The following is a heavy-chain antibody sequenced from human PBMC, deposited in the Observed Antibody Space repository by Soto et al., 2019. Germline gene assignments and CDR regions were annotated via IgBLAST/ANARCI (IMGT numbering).Heavy chain of an antibody. CDR3: ARTLYSGYDSYGMDV. CDR1: GYTFTSYA. J-gene: IGHJ6*02. CDR2: INAGNGNT. V-gene: IGHV1-3*01. Sequence: GASVKVSCKASGYTFTSYAMHWVRQAPGQRLEWMGWINAGNGNTKYAQKFQGRVTITRDTSTSTAYMELSSLRSEDTAVYYCARTLYSGYDSYGMDVWGQGTTVTVSS. D-gene: IGHD5-12*01.